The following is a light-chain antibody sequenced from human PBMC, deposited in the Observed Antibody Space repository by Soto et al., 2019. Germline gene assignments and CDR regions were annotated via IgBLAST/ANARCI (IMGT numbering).Light chain of an antibody. Sequence: EILLTQSPGILSLSPGERATLACRASQSISSDHLAWYQQRPGQSPRLLIYGASSRTTGVPDRFIGSGSGTDFTLTISRLEPEDFAVYYCQHYITSLTTFGQGTKVDIK. CDR1: QSISSDH. CDR2: GAS. CDR3: QHYITSLTT. V-gene: IGKV3-20*01. J-gene: IGKJ1*01.